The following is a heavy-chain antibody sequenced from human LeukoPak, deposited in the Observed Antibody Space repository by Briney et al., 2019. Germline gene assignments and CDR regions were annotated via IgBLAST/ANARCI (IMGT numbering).Heavy chain of an antibody. V-gene: IGHV1-18*01. J-gene: IGHJ6*03. D-gene: IGHD2-21*02. CDR1: GYTFTNYG. Sequence: ASVKVSCKASGYTFTNYGITWVRQAPGQGLEWMGCISGYNGDTKYAQKLQGRVTMTADTSTSTAYMELRSLRSDDSAVYYCARDSSGVTSYYYYYMDVWGKGTRSPSP. CDR3: ARDSSGVTSYYYYYMDV. CDR2: ISGYNGDT.